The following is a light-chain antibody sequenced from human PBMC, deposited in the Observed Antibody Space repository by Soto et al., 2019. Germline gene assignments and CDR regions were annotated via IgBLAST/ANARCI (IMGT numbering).Light chain of an antibody. V-gene: IGLV2-14*01. CDR2: EVS. CDR3: GSYTSSTTWV. J-gene: IGLJ3*02. Sequence: QSALTQPASLSGSPGQSITISCTGTSSDIGAYDYVSWFQQHPGKAPKLMISEVSNRPSGVSNRFSGSKSGNTASLTISGLQAEDEADYYCGSYTSSTTWVFGGGTKLTVL. CDR1: SSDIGAYDY.